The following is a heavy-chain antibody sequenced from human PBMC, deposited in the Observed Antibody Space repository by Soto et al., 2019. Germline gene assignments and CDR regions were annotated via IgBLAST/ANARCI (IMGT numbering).Heavy chain of an antibody. CDR3: ARSRAAAGLYYFDY. CDR2: IWYDGSNK. Sequence: QVQLVESGGGVVQPGRSLRLSCAASGFTFSSYGMHWVRQAPGKGLEWVAVIWYDGSNKYYADSVKGRFTISRDNPKNTLYLQMNSLRAEDTAVYYCARSRAAAGLYYFDYWGQGTLVTVSS. V-gene: IGHV3-33*01. J-gene: IGHJ4*02. D-gene: IGHD6-13*01. CDR1: GFTFSSYG.